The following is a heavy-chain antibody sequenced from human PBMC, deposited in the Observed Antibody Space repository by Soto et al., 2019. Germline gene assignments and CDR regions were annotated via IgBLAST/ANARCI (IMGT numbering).Heavy chain of an antibody. Sequence: PGESLKISCKGSGYSFTSYWISWVRQMPGKGLEWMGRIDPSDSYTNYSPSFQGHVTISADKSISTAYLQWSSLKASDTAMYYCARAVYCSSTSCPKGNWFDSSAQGSLVTVSS. CDR1: GYSFTSYW. V-gene: IGHV5-10-1*01. CDR2: IDPSDSYT. CDR3: ARAVYCSSTSCPKGNWFDS. D-gene: IGHD2-2*01. J-gene: IGHJ5*01.